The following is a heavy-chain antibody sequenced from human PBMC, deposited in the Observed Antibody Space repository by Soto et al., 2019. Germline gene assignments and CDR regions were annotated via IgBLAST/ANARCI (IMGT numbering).Heavy chain of an antibody. V-gene: IGHV1-69*04. CDR2: IIPILGIA. D-gene: IGHD6-25*01. CDR3: ARDGHTNSSAFDY. Sequence: SVKVSCKASGVTFSSYTISWVRQAPGQGLEWMGRIIPILGIANYAQKFQGRVTITADKPTSTAYMELSSLRSEDTAVYYCARDGHTNSSAFDYWGQGTLVTVSS. CDR1: GVTFSSYT. J-gene: IGHJ4*02.